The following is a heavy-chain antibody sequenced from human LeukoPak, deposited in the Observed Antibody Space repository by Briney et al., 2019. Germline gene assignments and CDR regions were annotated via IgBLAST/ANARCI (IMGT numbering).Heavy chain of an antibody. V-gene: IGHV1-2*02. D-gene: IGHD3-22*01. CDR1: GYTFTVYY. CDR3: ARSESEVVAMIVVVYFDY. Sequence: ASVTVSCKASGYTFTVYYMHWVRQAPGQEREWMGWINPNSGGTNYSQKFQGRVTITRDTSISTAYMELSRLRSDDTAVYYCARSESEVVAMIVVVYFDYWGQGTLVTVSS. J-gene: IGHJ4*02. CDR2: INPNSGGT.